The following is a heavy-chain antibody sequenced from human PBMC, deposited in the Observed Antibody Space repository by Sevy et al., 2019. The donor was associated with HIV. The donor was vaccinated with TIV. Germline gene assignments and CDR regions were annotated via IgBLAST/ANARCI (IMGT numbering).Heavy chain of an antibody. CDR3: TRWKGLQSIFDY. D-gene: IGHD1-1*01. V-gene: IGHV3-49*04. CDR2: LKSKADGRTV. J-gene: IGHJ4*02. CDR1: GFTFGEYA. Sequence: GGSLRLSCTTSGFTFGEYAMNWVRQAPGKGLEWVAFLKSKADGRTVDHAASVKGRFTISRDDSKSIAYLQMNELTTEDTGVYYCTRWKGLQSIFDYWGQGALVTVSS.